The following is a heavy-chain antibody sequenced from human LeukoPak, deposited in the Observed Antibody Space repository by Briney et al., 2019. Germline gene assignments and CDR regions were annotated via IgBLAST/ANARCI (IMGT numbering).Heavy chain of an antibody. CDR2: INPTGGST. CDR1: GYTFTSYY. Sequence: ASVTVSCKASGYTFTSYYMHWVRQPPAQGLEWMGIINPTGGSTSYAQKFQGRVTMTRDTSTSTVYMELSSLRSEGTAVYYCARDSVSSEVSSLNYWGQGTLVTVSS. V-gene: IGHV1-46*01. D-gene: IGHD6-13*01. CDR3: ARDSVSSEVSSLNY. J-gene: IGHJ4*02.